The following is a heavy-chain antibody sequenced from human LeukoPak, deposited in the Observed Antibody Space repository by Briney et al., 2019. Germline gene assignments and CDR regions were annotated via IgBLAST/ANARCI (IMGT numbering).Heavy chain of an antibody. CDR2: MRSDGSDI. CDR1: GFIFNTYG. Sequence: PGKSLRLSCEASGFIFNTYGMHWVRQAPGKGLEWVAVMRSDGSDIYYADSVKGRFTISRDDSKNTLYLQMNSLRAEDTAVYYCARDQSPKWGSGERYFDYWGQGTLVTVSS. CDR3: ARDQSPKWGSGERYFDY. D-gene: IGHD7-27*01. J-gene: IGHJ4*02. V-gene: IGHV3-33*01.